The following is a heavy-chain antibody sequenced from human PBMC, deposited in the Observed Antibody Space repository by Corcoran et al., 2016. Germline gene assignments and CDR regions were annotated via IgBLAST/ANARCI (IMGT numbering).Heavy chain of an antibody. Sequence: QVQLVQSGAEVKKPGASVKVSCKASGYTFTSYGISWVRQAPGQGLEWMGWISAYNGNTNYARKLQGRVTMTTDTSTSTAYMELRSLRSDDTAVYYWAREEDGGSGWYVGVYDFDDWGQGALVTVSS. CDR2: ISAYNGNT. D-gene: IGHD6-19*01. CDR1: GYTFTSYG. V-gene: IGHV1-18*01. CDR3: AREEDGGSGWYVGVYDFDD. J-gene: IGHJ4*02.